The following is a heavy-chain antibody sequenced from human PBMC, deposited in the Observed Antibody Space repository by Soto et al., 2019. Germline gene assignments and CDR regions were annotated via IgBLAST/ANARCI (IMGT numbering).Heavy chain of an antibody. D-gene: IGHD6-19*01. CDR2: ISSSSSYT. CDR3: ARPPVGAGTGWFDP. Sequence: QVQLVESGGGLVKPGGSLRLSCAASGFTFSDYYMSWIRQAPGKGLEWVSYISSSSSYTNYTDSVKGRFTISRDNAKNSLYLQMNSLRAEDTAVYYCARPPVGAGTGWFDPWGQGTLVTVSS. V-gene: IGHV3-11*06. J-gene: IGHJ5*02. CDR1: GFTFSDYY.